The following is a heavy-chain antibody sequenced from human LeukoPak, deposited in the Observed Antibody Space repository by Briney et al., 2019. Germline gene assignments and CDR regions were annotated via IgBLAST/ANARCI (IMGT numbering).Heavy chain of an antibody. D-gene: IGHD4/OR15-4a*01. J-gene: IGHJ5*02. CDR3: ARGRVLGGRRFDP. Sequence: SQTLSLTSTVSGGSISSGDYYWSWIRQPPGKGLEWIGYIYYSGSTYYNPSLKSRVTISVDTSKNQFSLKLSSVTAADTAVYYCARGRVLGGRRFDPWGQGTLVTVSS. CDR1: GGSISSGDYY. V-gene: IGHV4-30-4*08. CDR2: IYYSGST.